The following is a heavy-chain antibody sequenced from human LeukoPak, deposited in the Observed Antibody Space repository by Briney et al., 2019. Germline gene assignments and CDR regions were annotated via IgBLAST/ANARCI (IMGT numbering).Heavy chain of an antibody. CDR3: ARHSSMTTVPYYFDY. V-gene: IGHV4-59*08. D-gene: IGHD4-17*01. CDR1: GGSISSYY. Sequence: SETLSLTCTVSGGSISSYYWSWIRQPPGKGLEWIGYIYYSGSTNYNPSLKSRVTISVDTSKNQFSLKLSSVTAADTAVYYCARHSSMTTVPYYFDYWGQGTLVTVSS. J-gene: IGHJ4*02. CDR2: IYYSGST.